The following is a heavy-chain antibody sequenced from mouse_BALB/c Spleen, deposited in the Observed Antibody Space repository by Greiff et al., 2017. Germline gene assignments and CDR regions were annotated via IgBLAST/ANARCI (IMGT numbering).Heavy chain of an antibody. CDR2: ISYSGST. D-gene: IGHD2-3*01. V-gene: IGHV3-8*02. CDR3: ARKGYYSYYFDY. Sequence: EVKLMESGPSLVKPSQTLSLTCSVTGDSITSCYWNWIRKFPGNKLEYMGYISYSGSTYYNPSLKSRISITRDTSKNQYYLQLNSVTTEDTATYYCARKGYYSYYFDYWGQGTTLTVSS. J-gene: IGHJ2*01. CDR1: GDSITSCY.